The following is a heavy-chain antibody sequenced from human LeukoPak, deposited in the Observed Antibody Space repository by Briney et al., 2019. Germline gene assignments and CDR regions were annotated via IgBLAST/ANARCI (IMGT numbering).Heavy chain of an antibody. CDR1: GYSIISGYY. D-gene: IGHD2-2*01. CDR3: ARDAGHQLSRRYYYAMDV. CDR2: IYHSGST. J-gene: IGHJ6*02. Sequence: SETLSLTCTVSGYSIISGYYWGWIRQPPGKGRGCCGRIYHSGSTYYNPSLKSRVTISVDTSKNHFSLKLSSVTAADTAVYYCARDAGHQLSRRYYYAMDVWGQGTTVTVSS. V-gene: IGHV4-38-2*02.